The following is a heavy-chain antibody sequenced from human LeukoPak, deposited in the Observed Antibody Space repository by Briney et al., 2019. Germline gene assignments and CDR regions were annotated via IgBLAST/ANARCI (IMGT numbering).Heavy chain of an antibody. CDR2: ISYDGSNK. CDR3: AKDCSGGSCMDY. V-gene: IGHV3-30*18. D-gene: IGHD2-15*01. CDR1: GFTFSSYG. J-gene: IGHJ4*02. Sequence: GRSLRLSCAASGFTFSSYGMHGVRQAPGKGLEWVAVISYDGSNKYYADSVKGRFTISRDNSKNTLYLQMNSLRAEDTAVYYCAKDCSGGSCMDYWGQGTLVTVSS.